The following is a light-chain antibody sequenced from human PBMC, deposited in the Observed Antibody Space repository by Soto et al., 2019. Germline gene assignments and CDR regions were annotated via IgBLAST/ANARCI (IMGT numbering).Light chain of an antibody. CDR2: GAS. V-gene: IGKV3D-15*01. J-gene: IGKJ4*01. CDR3: QQYHDCVT. CDR1: QSVRSN. Sequence: ETVMTQSTGTLSVSPGESATLSCGTSQSVRSNLAWYQQKPGQAPRLLIYGASTRATGIPARFSGIGSGTDFTLTISYLRPDDSAVYFCQQYHDCVTFGGGTKVEI.